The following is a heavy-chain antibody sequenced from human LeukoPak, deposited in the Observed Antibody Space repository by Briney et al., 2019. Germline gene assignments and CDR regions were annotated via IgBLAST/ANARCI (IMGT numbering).Heavy chain of an antibody. V-gene: IGHV3-48*04. CDR2: ISSSSSTK. CDR1: GFTFSSYA. CDR3: AKDVSRYIVGATSGPSDY. J-gene: IGHJ4*02. D-gene: IGHD1-26*01. Sequence: PGGSLRLSCAASGFTFSSYAMSWVRQAPGKGLEWVADISSSSSTKFYADSVKGRFTISRDNAKNSVYLQMNSLRAEDTAVYYCAKDVSRYIVGATSGPSDYWGQGTLVTVSS.